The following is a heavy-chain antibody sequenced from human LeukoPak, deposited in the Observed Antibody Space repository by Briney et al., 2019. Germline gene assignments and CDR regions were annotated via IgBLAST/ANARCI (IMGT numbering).Heavy chain of an antibody. J-gene: IGHJ4*02. CDR2: IGSSYNYI. D-gene: IGHD6-13*01. V-gene: IGHV3-21*01. CDR1: GFTFSSYR. CDR3: ARDGLSSSSFDY. Sequence: GRSLRLSCAASGFTFSSYRMNWVRQAPGKGLEWVSSIGSSYNYIYYADSVKGRFTISRDNAKNSLYLQMNSLRAEDTAVYYCARDGLSSSSFDYWGQGTLVSVSS.